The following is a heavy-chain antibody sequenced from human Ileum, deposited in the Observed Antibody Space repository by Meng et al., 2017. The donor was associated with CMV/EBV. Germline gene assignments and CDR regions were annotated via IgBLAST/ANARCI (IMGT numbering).Heavy chain of an antibody. CDR1: AYTFTGYY. D-gene: IGHD4-23*01. V-gene: IGHV1-2*02. J-gene: IGHJ4*02. CDR2: INPNSGGT. Sequence: QVQLVQSGDWVKKAWASVKVSCKASAYTFTGYYMQWVRQAPGQGLEWMGWINPNSGGTEYAEKFQGRVTMTRDTSISTVYMELNSLRFDDTAVYYCARDWWNGNSDYFDYWGQGTLVTVSS. CDR3: ARDWWNGNSDYFDY.